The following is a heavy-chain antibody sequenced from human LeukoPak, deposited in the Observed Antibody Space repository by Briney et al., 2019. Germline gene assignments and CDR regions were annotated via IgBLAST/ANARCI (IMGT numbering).Heavy chain of an antibody. CDR1: GYTFTGYY. CDR2: INPNSGGA. J-gene: IGHJ5*02. CDR3: ARGPPEYCSGGTCYSGRNWLDP. D-gene: IGHD2-15*01. Sequence: ASVKVSCKASGYTFTGYYMHWVRQAPGQGLEWMGWINPNSGGADYAQNFQGRVTMTRDMSISTVYMTLSRLRSVDTAIYYCARGPPEYCSGGTCYSGRNWLDPWGQGTLVIVSS. V-gene: IGHV1-2*02.